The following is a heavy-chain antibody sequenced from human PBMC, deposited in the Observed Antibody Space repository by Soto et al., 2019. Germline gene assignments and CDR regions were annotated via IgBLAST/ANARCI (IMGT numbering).Heavy chain of an antibody. CDR3: ARGASVFDY. CDR2: VYHNGDT. J-gene: IGHJ4*02. V-gene: IGHV4-31*03. Sequence: SETLSLTCTVSGGSITYGGYYWTWIRQQPGKGLEWIGRVYHNGDTDFNPSLKSRLTMSVDTSRNQFSLTVNSVTAADTAVYYCARGASVFDYWGQGALVTVSS. CDR1: GGSITYGGYY.